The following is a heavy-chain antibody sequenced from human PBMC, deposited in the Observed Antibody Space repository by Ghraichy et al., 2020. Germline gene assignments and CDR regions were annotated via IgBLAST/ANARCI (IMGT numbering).Heavy chain of an antibody. D-gene: IGHD2-2*02. CDR1: GFTFSSYA. CDR2: ISGSGGST. Sequence: GESLNISCAASGFTFSSYAMSWVRQAPGKGLEWVSAISGSGGSTYYADSVKGRFTISRDNSKNTLYLQMNSLRAEDTAVYYCAKESSPIVVVPAAILSKNWFDPWGQGTLVTVSS. J-gene: IGHJ5*02. V-gene: IGHV3-23*01. CDR3: AKESSPIVVVPAAILSKNWFDP.